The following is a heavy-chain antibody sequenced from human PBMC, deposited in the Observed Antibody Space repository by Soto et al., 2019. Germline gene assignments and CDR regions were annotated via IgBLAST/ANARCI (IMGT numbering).Heavy chain of an antibody. J-gene: IGHJ4*02. CDR2: IYYSGST. Sequence: QVQLQESGPGLVKPSQTLSLTCTVSGGSISSGGYYWSWIRQHPGKGLEWIGYIYYSGSTYYNPSLKSRVTISVDTSKNQFSLKLSSVTAADTAVYYCARDKTYYYGSGSYSHSFDYWGQGTLVTVSS. D-gene: IGHD3-10*01. V-gene: IGHV4-31*03. CDR3: ARDKTYYYGSGSYSHSFDY. CDR1: GGSISSGGYY.